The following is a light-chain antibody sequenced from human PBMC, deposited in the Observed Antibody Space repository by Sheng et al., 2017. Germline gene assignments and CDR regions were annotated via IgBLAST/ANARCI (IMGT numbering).Light chain of an antibody. Sequence: EIVLTQSPGTLSVSPGERVTLSCRATQSVNRNLAWYQQKPGQSPRLLINGASSRATGIPDRFSGSGSGTDFTLTIRRLEPEDFAVYYCQQYSSSPPWTFGQGTKVEMK. J-gene: IGKJ1*01. CDR3: QQYSSSPPWT. V-gene: IGKV3-20*01. CDR2: GAS. CDR1: QSVNRN.